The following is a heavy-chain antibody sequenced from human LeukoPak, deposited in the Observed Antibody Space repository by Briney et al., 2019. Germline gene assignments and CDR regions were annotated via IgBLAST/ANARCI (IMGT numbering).Heavy chain of an antibody. Sequence: GGSLRLSCAASGFTFSSYAMHWVRQAPGKGLEWVAVISYDGSNKYYADSVKGRFTISRDNSKNTLYLQMNSLRAEDTAVYYCARGDCSSTSCWGYYYYGMDVWGQGTTVTVSS. D-gene: IGHD2-2*01. CDR1: GFTFSSYA. CDR2: ISYDGSNK. J-gene: IGHJ6*02. CDR3: ARGDCSSTSCWGYYYYGMDV. V-gene: IGHV3-30-3*01.